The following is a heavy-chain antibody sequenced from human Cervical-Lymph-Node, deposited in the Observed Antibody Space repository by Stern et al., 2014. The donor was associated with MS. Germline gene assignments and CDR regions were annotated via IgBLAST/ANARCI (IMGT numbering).Heavy chain of an antibody. CDR1: GYSFANYW. CDR2: IYPGDSDT. D-gene: IGHD5-18*01. V-gene: IGHV5-51*03. Sequence: QLVESGAEVKKPGESLKLSCKGSGYSFANYWIRWVRQMPGKGLEWIAVIYPGDSDTRSSPSFLAQVTISADKSISPAFLRWSSLKAADSSMYYCARPGDDTAKYGLDVWGQGTTVTVSS. CDR3: ARPGDDTAKYGLDV. J-gene: IGHJ6*02.